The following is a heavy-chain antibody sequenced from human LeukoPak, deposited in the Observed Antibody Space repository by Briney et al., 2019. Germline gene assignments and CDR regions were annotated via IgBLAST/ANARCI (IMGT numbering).Heavy chain of an antibody. CDR2: INSDGSST. J-gene: IGHJ6*02. CDR1: XFTFSSYW. CDR3: ARDHVVGLWPYYYGMDV. D-gene: IGHD5-18*01. V-gene: IGHV3-74*01. Sequence: GSXXLXCXASXFTFSSYWIHWVRQSPGKGLVWVSRINSDGSSTNYADSVKGRFTISRDNVKNTLYLQMNSLRAEDTAVYFCARDHVVGLWPYYYGMDVWGQGTTVTVSS.